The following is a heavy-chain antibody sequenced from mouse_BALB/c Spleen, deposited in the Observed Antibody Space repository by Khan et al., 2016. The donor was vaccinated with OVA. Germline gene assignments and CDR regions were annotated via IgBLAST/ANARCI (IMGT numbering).Heavy chain of an antibody. V-gene: IGHV3-2*02. CDR2: ISYSGST. CDR3: ASERGRCYALDY. CDR1: GYSITSDYA. J-gene: IGHJ4*01. D-gene: IGHD4-1*01. Sequence: EVQLQESGPGLVKPSQSLSLTCTVTGYSITSDYAWNWIRQFPGNKLEWMGYISYSGSTTYNPSLKSRISITRDTSKDQFFLQLKSVTSEDTATYYCASERGRCYALDYWGQGTSVTVSS.